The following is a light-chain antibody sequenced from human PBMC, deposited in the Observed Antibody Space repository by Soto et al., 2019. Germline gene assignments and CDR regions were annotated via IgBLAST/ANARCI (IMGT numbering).Light chain of an antibody. CDR2: GAS. Sequence: EIVMTQSPATLSVSPGERATLSYRASQSVGTYLAWYQQKPGQAPRLLIYGASTRAAGISPRFSGGGSGTEFTLTISSLQSEDFAVYYCQQYNDWPRTFGQGTKVGIK. CDR3: QQYNDWPRT. J-gene: IGKJ1*01. V-gene: IGKV3-15*01. CDR1: QSVGTY.